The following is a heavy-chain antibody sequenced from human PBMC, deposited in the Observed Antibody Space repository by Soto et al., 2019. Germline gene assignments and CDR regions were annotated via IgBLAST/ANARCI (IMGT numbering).Heavy chain of an antibody. CDR2: INHSGST. CDR3: ARGVTVTNYFDY. CDR1: GGSFSGYY. V-gene: IGHV4-34*01. D-gene: IGHD4-17*01. J-gene: IGHJ4*02. Sequence: PSETLSLTCAVYGGSFSGYYWSWIRQPPGKGLEWIGEINHSGSTNYNPSLKSRVTISVDTSKNQFSLKLSSVTAADTAVYYCARGVTVTNYFDYWGQGTLVTVSS.